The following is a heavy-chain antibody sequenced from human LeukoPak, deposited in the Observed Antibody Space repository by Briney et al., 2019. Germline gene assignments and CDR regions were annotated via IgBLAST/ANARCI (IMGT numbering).Heavy chain of an antibody. CDR3: AREEGYYYYGMDV. CDR1: GYTFTGYY. V-gene: IGHV1-2*04. Sequence: ASVKVSCKASGYTFTGYYMHWVRQAPGQGLEWMGWINPNSGGTNYAQKFQGWVTMTRDTSISTAYMELSRLRSDDTAVYYCAREEGYYYYGMDVWGQGTTVTVSS. CDR2: INPNSGGT. J-gene: IGHJ6*02.